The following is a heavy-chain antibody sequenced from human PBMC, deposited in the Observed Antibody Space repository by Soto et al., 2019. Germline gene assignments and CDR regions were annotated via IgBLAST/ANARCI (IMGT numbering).Heavy chain of an antibody. V-gene: IGHV3-23*01. CDR1: GFTFSSYA. D-gene: IGHD2-21*01. CDR2: ISGSGGST. Sequence: GGSLRLSCAASGFTFSSYAMSWARQAPGKGLEWVSAISGSGGSTYYADSVKGRFTISRDNSKNTLYLQMNSLRAEDTAIYYCAKDDLFGPYGMDVWGQGTTVTVSS. J-gene: IGHJ6*02. CDR3: AKDDLFGPYGMDV.